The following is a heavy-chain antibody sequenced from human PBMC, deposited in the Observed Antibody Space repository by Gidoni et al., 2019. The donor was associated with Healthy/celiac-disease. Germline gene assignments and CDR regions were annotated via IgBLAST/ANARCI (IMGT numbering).Heavy chain of an antibody. V-gene: IGHV5-51*01. Sequence: EVQLVQSVAEVKKPGESLKISCKGSGYSFTSYWIGWVRQMPGKGLAWMGIIYPGDSDTRYSPSFQGQVTISADKSISTAYLQLSSLKASDTAMYYCARPPDTAMVYFDYWGQGTLVTVSS. CDR1: GYSFTSYW. CDR3: ARPPDTAMVYFDY. CDR2: IYPGDSDT. D-gene: IGHD5-18*01. J-gene: IGHJ4*02.